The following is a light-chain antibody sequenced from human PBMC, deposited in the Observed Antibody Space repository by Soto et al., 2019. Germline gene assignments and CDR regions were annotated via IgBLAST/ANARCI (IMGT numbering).Light chain of an antibody. J-gene: IGLJ1*01. V-gene: IGLV2-18*02. CDR1: SSDVGSYNR. Sequence: QSVLTQPPSVSGSPGQSVAISCTGTSSDVGSYNRVSWYQQPPGTAPKLIISEVSNRPSGVPDRFSGSKSGNTASLTISGLQAEDEADYYCSSFTTSDTYVFGTGTKVT. CDR3: SSFTTSDTYV. CDR2: EVS.